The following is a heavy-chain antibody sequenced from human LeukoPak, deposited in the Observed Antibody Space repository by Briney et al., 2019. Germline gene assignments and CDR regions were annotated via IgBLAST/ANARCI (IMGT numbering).Heavy chain of an antibody. J-gene: IGHJ4*02. V-gene: IGHV3-48*03. D-gene: IGHD6-19*01. CDR2: ISSSGTTI. Sequence: PGGSLRLSCAASGFTFSSYKMHWVRHAPGKGLEWVSYISSSGTTIYYADSVKGRFTISRDSAKNSLDLQMNSLRAEDTAVYYCAREDSSGWYAFDYWGQGTLVTVSS. CDR1: GFTFSSYK. CDR3: AREDSSGWYAFDY.